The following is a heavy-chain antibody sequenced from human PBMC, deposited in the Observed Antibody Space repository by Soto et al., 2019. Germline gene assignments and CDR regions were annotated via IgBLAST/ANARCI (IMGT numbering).Heavy chain of an antibody. V-gene: IGHV4-34*01. CDR1: GGSFSGYY. J-gene: IGHJ4*02. CDR3: ARGRGSIVRGVIGY. Sequence: SETLSLTCAVYGGSFSGYYWSWIRQPPGKGLEWIGEINHSGSTNYNPSLKSRVTISVDTSKNQFSLKLSSVTAADTAVYYCARGRGSIVRGVIGYWGQGTLVTAPQ. D-gene: IGHD3-10*01. CDR2: INHSGST.